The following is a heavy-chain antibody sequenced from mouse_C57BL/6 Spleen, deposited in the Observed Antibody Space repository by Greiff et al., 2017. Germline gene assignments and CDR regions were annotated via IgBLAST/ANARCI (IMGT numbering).Heavy chain of an antibody. J-gene: IGHJ3*01. CDR1: GYTFTSYW. D-gene: IGHD1-1*01. Sequence: QVQLQQPGAELVRPGTSVKLSCKASGYTFTSYWMHWVKQRPGQGLEWIGVIDPSDSYTNYNQKFKGKATLTADKSSSTAYMQLSSLTYEDSAVYYCARDYGSSSAWFAYWGQGTLVTVSA. CDR3: ARDYGSSSAWFAY. CDR2: IDPSDSYT. V-gene: IGHV1-59*01.